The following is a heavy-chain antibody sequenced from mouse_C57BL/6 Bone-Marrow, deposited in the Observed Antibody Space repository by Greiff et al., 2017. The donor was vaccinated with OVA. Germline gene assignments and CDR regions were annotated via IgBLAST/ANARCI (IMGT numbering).Heavy chain of an antibody. Sequence: VQREESGPGLVAPSQCLSITCTVSGFSFTSYGVSWVRQTPGKGLEWLGVIWGDGSTNYHSALITRLSISKDNSKSKVVLKVNSLQTDDTATYYCAKPYAPGRYYAMDYWGQGTSVTVSS. J-gene: IGHJ4*01. CDR2: IWGDGST. D-gene: IGHD1-1*01. CDR1: GFSFTSYG. V-gene: IGHV2-3*01. CDR3: AKPYAPGRYYAMDY.